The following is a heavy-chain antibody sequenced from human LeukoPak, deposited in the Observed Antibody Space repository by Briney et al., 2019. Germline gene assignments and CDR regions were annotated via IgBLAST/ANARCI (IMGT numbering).Heavy chain of an antibody. J-gene: IGHJ5*02. D-gene: IGHD4-17*01. Sequence: SSETLSLTCSVSGGSISSHYWSWIRQPPGKGLEWIGYIYYSGSTKYNPSLKSRVTISVDTSKNQFSLKLSSVTAADTAVYYCARGGTTVTPGLLWFDPWGQGTLVAVSS. V-gene: IGHV4-59*11. CDR3: ARGGTTVTPGLLWFDP. CDR1: GGSISSHY. CDR2: IYYSGST.